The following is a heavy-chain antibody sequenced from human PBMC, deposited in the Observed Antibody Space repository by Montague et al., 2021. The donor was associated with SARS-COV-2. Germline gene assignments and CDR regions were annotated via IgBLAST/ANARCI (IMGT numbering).Heavy chain of an antibody. V-gene: IGHV4-39*01. CDR3: ARGVPVTSLYYYYGMDV. J-gene: IGHJ6*02. D-gene: IGHD4-11*01. Sequence: SETRSLTCTVSGGSISSSSYYWGWIRQPPGKGLEWIGSIYYSGSTYYNPSLKSRVTISVDTSKNQFFLKLSSVTAADTALYYCARGVPVTSLYYYYGMDVWGPGTTVTVSS. CDR1: GGSISSSSYY. CDR2: IYYSGST.